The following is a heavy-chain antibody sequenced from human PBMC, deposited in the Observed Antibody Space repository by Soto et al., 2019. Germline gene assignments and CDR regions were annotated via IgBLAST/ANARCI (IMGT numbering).Heavy chain of an antibody. V-gene: IGHV3-48*02. J-gene: IGHJ6*02. Sequence: EVQLVESGGGLVQPGGSLRLSCAASGFTFSSHSMIWVRQAPGTGLEWISHITSTSSTRSYADSVRGRFTISRDNAKDSLYLQMNSLRDEDTAVYYCARRITMVRGPYYYYAMDVWGQGTPVTVSS. CDR2: ITSTSSTR. CDR1: GFTFSSHS. D-gene: IGHD3-10*01. CDR3: ARRITMVRGPYYYYAMDV.